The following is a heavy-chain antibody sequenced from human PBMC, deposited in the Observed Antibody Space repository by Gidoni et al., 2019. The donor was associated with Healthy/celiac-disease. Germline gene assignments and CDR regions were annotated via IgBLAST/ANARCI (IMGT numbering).Heavy chain of an antibody. CDR2: IKHSGST. V-gene: IGHV4-34*01. CDR3: ARRTIVVVTATKSFDY. Sequence: QVQLQQWGAGLLKPSETMSLTCAVYGGSFSGYYWSWIRQPPGKGLEWIGEIKHSGSTNYNPSLKSRVTISVDTSKNQFSLKLSSVTAADTAVYYCARRTIVVVTATKSFDYWGQGTLVTVSS. J-gene: IGHJ4*02. D-gene: IGHD2-21*02. CDR1: GGSFSGYY.